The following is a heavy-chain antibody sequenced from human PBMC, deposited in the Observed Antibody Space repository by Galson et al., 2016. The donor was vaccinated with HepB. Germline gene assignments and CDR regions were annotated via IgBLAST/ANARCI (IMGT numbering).Heavy chain of an antibody. CDR2: VYYTGNT. V-gene: IGHV4-59*01. Sequence: SETLSLTCTVSGGSISSYFWSWIRQPPGKGLEWIGYVYYTGNTYYNPSLKSRVSISVDTSKNQFSLKLSSVTAADTAVYYCVRGRYYHDRGGAFDIWGQGTMVTVSS. CDR1: GGSISSYF. J-gene: IGHJ3*02. D-gene: IGHD3-22*01. CDR3: VRGRYYHDRGGAFDI.